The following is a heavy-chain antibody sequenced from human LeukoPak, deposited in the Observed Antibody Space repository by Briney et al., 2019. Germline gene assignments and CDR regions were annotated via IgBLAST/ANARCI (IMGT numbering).Heavy chain of an antibody. V-gene: IGHV4-59*12. CDR3: ARARNFQGMPEVIIPDYFDY. D-gene: IGHD3-3*01. Sequence: SETLSLTCTVSGGSISSYYWSWIRQPPGKGLEWIGYIYYSGSTNYNPSLKSRVTISVDTSKNQFSLKLSSVTAADTAVYYCARARNFQGMPEVIIPDYFDYWGQGTLVTVSS. CDR2: IYYSGST. J-gene: IGHJ4*02. CDR1: GGSISSYY.